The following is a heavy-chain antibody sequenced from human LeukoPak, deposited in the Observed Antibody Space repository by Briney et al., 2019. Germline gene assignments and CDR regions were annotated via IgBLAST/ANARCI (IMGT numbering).Heavy chain of an antibody. CDR2: ISYDGSNK. J-gene: IGHJ4*02. CDR1: GLTFSSYA. D-gene: IGHD3-22*01. Sequence: PGGSLRLSCAASGLTFSSYAMHWVRQAPGKGLEWVAVISYDGSNKYYADSVKGRFTISRDNSKNTLYLQMNSLRAEDTAVYYCARGASTMIEIGYWGQGTLVTVSS. V-gene: IGHV3-30-3*01. CDR3: ARGASTMIEIGY.